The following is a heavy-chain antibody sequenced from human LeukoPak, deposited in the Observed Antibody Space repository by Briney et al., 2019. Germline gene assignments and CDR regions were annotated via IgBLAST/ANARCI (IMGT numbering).Heavy chain of an antibody. CDR2: MYHSGST. CDR1: GGSISSSNW. J-gene: IGHJ4*02. Sequence: SETLSLTCVVSGGSISSSNWWSWVRQPPGKGLEWIGEMYHSGSTNYNPSLKSRVTISVDKSNDQFSLKLSSVTAADTAVYYCVTRGTASRLLDSWGQGTLVTVSS. CDR3: VTRGTASRLLDS. D-gene: IGHD1/OR15-1a*01. V-gene: IGHV4-4*02.